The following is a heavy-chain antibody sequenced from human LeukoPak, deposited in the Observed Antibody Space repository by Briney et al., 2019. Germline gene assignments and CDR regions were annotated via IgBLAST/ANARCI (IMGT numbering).Heavy chain of an antibody. V-gene: IGHV3-15*01. CDR3: TTDRALTYGGVIVY. CDR2: IKNKNDGGTT. D-gene: IGHD3-16*02. CDR1: GFTFTSVW. J-gene: IGHJ4*02. Sequence: GGSLRLSCVASGFTFTSVWMSWVRQVPGKGLEWVGRIKNKNDGGTTDYGAPVKGRFTISRDDSKNTLSLQLNSLKTEDTAVYYCTTDRALTYGGVIVYWGQGTLVTVSS.